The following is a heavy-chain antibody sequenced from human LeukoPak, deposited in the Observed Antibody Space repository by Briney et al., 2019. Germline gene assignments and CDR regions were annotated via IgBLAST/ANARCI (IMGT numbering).Heavy chain of an antibody. CDR3: AKGPAIAAAGTRWFDP. D-gene: IGHD6-13*01. J-gene: IGHJ5*02. CDR1: GFTFNTYG. Sequence: GGSLRLSCSASGFTFNTYGMHWVRQAPGKGLEWVAFIRYDGSDKYYADSVKGRFTISRDNSKNTVYLQMNSLRAEDTAVYYCAKGPAIAAAGTRWFDPWGQGTLVTVSS. V-gene: IGHV3-30*02. CDR2: IRYDGSDK.